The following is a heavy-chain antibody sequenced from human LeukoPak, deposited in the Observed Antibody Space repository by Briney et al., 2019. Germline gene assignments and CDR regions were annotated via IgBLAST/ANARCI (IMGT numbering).Heavy chain of an antibody. Sequence: SETLSPTCTVSGGSISTYYWSWIRQPPGKGLEWIGYIFYSGSTTYNPSLKSRVTISVDTSQNQFSLILRSVTAADTAVYYCARGTTFGVVIPNYYYMDVWGKGTTVTVSS. CDR1: GGSISTYY. CDR3: ARGTTFGVVIPNYYYMDV. V-gene: IGHV4-59*01. J-gene: IGHJ6*03. D-gene: IGHD3-3*01. CDR2: IFYSGST.